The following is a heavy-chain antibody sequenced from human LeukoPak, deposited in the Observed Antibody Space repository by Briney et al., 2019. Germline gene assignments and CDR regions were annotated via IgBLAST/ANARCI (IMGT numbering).Heavy chain of an antibody. CDR2: IYYSGST. J-gene: IGHJ4*02. V-gene: IGHV4-59*01. CDR3: ARGSGSYFAPFDY. CDR1: GGSISSYY. Sequence: SETLSLTCTVSGGSISSYYWSRIRQPPGKGLEWIGYIYYSGSTNYNPSLKSRVTISVDTSKNQFSLKLSSVTAADTAVYYCARGSGSYFAPFDYWGQGTLVTVSS. D-gene: IGHD1-26*01.